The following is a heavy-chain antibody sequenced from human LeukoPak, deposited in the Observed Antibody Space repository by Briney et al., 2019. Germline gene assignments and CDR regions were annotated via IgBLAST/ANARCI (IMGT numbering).Heavy chain of an antibody. V-gene: IGHV4-61*02. J-gene: IGHJ4*02. CDR1: GAPINSGGYY. CDR2: IHTSGNT. Sequence: PSQTLSLTCNVSGAPINSGGYYWSWIRQPAGKGLEWIGRIHTSGNTDFNPSLQSRVTISVDTSKNQFSLKLSSVTAADTAVYYCARHKDYYDSSGSYYFDYWGQGTLVTVSS. CDR3: ARHKDYYDSSGSYYFDY. D-gene: IGHD3-22*01.